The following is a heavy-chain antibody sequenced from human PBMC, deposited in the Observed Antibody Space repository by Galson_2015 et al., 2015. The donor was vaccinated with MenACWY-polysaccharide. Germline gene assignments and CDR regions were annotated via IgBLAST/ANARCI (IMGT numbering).Heavy chain of an antibody. Sequence: LRLSCAASGFSFSTSWVYWVRQAPGKGLVWVSRINSDGSGTSYADSVKGRFTISRDNAKNTVYLQMNSLRAEDTAVYYCARAGYCTSTSCYTSVRLWGQGTLVTVSS. V-gene: IGHV3-74*01. CDR1: GFSFSTSW. CDR3: ARAGYCTSTSCYTSVRL. J-gene: IGHJ4*02. CDR2: INSDGSGT. D-gene: IGHD2-2*02.